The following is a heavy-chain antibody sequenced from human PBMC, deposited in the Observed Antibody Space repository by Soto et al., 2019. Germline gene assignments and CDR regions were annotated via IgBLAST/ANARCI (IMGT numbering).Heavy chain of an antibody. J-gene: IGHJ6*02. Sequence: QLQLQESGPGLVKPSETLSLTCTVSGGSISSSSYYWGWIRQPPGKGLEWIGSIYYSGSTYYTPDLNGSVTISVDTSKNQFSLKLSSVTAADTAVYYCARHAPVAGITGEKNYYYYGMDVWGQGTTVTVSS. D-gene: IGHD6-19*01. CDR2: IYYSGST. CDR1: GGSISSSSYY. V-gene: IGHV4-39*01. CDR3: ARHAPVAGITGEKNYYYYGMDV.